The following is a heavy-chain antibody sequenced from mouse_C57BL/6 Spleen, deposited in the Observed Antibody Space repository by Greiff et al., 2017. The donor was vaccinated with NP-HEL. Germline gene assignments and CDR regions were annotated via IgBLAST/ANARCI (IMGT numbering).Heavy chain of an antibody. Sequence: QVQLQQSGAELVKPGASVKLSCKASGYTFTSYWMHWVKQRPGQGLEWIGMIHPNSGSTNYNEKFKSKATLTVDKSSSTAYMQLSSLTSEDSAVYYCAREGGYGSSDYWGQGTTLTVSS. CDR1: GYTFTSYW. J-gene: IGHJ2*01. CDR2: IHPNSGST. CDR3: AREGGYGSSDY. V-gene: IGHV1-64*01. D-gene: IGHD1-1*01.